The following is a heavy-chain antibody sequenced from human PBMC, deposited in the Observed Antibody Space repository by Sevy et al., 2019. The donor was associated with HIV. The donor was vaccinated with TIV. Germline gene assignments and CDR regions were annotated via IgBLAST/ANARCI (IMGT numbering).Heavy chain of an antibody. D-gene: IGHD3-10*01. CDR1: GFTFSSYA. Sequence: GGSLRLSCAASGFTFSSYAMSWVRQAPGKGLEWVAVISYDGSNKYYADSVKGRFTISRDNSKNTLYLQMNSLRAEDTAVYYCARGLDYYGSGGIYWGQGTLVTVSS. CDR2: ISYDGSNK. V-gene: IGHV3-30-3*01. CDR3: ARGLDYYGSGGIY. J-gene: IGHJ4*02.